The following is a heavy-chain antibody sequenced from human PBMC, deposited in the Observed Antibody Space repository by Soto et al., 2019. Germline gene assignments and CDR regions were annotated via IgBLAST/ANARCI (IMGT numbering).Heavy chain of an antibody. Sequence: ASETLSLTCTVSGGSISSGGYYWNWIRQHPGKGLEWIGYIYYIGSTYYNPSLKSRVTISVDTSKNQFSLKLSSVTAADTAVYYCARVDPPAKSWGQGTLVTVSS. V-gene: IGHV4-31*03. J-gene: IGHJ5*02. CDR2: IYYIGST. CDR1: GGSISSGGYY. CDR3: ARVDPPAKS. D-gene: IGHD2-2*01.